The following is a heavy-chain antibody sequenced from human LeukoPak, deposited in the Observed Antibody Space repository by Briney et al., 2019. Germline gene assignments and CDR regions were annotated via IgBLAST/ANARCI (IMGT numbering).Heavy chain of an antibody. J-gene: IGHJ4*02. D-gene: IGHD1-26*01. CDR2: VHGDGNNI. CDR3: ARARVGDPTDY. Sequence: PGGSLRLSCAASGFPFSSYAMYWVRQAPGEGLVWVSRVHGDGNNIGYADFVEGRFTISRDNAKNTLYLEMSSLRPEDTAVYYCARARVGDPTDYWGQGTLVTVSS. V-gene: IGHV3-74*01. CDR1: GFPFSSYA.